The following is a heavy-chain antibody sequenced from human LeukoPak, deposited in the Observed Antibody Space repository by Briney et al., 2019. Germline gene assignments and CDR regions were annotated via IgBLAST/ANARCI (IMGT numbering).Heavy chain of an antibody. CDR1: GYTFTCYY. Sequence: GASVKVSCKASGYTFTCYYMHWVRQAPGQGLEWMGWINPNSGGTNYAQKFQGWVTMARDTSISTAYMELSRLGSDDTAVYYCARGGSGMGPYFDYWGQGTLVTVSS. CDR3: ARGGSGMGPYFDY. CDR2: INPNSGGT. J-gene: IGHJ4*02. D-gene: IGHD3-10*01. V-gene: IGHV1-2*04.